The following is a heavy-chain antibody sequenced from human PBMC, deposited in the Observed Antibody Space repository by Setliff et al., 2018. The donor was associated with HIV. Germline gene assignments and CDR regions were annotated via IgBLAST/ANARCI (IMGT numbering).Heavy chain of an antibody. D-gene: IGHD3-22*01. CDR2: TYYSGST. J-gene: IGHJ4*02. CDR3: ARGALSLTMTKLLSFFDS. Sequence: PSETLSLTCTVSGGSISSGYYYWSWIRQHPGKGLEWIGYTYYSGSTYYNPSLKSRVTISIDTSENQFSLKLSSVTAADTAIYYCARGALSLTMTKLLSFFDSWGQGTQVTVSS. V-gene: IGHV4-31*03. CDR1: GGSISSGYYY.